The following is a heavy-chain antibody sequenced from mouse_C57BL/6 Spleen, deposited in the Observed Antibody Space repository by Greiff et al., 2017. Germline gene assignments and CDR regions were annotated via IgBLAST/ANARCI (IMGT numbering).Heavy chain of an antibody. Sequence: QVQLKQSGAELMKPGASVKLSCKATGYTFTGYWMDWVKQRPGQGLEWIGNIYPSDSETHYNQKFKDKATLTVDKSSSTAYMQLSSLTSEDSAVYYCARGGGSPFDYWGQGTTLTVSS. V-gene: IGHV1-61*01. CDR3: ARGGGSPFDY. J-gene: IGHJ2*01. CDR1: GYTFTGYW. CDR2: IYPSDSET. D-gene: IGHD1-1*01.